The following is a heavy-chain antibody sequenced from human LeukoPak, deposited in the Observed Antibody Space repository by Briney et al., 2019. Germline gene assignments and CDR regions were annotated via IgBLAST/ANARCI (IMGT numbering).Heavy chain of an antibody. CDR3: AREMYYSGSGSPNAFDI. J-gene: IGHJ3*02. CDR1: GGSVSGDNYY. V-gene: IGHV4-61*01. D-gene: IGHD3-10*01. Sequence: SETLSLTCTVSGGSVSGDNYYWTWMRQPPGKGLEWIGYIYYSGSTNYNPSLKSRVTISMDTSKNQFSLKLSSVTAADTAVYFCAREMYYSGSGSPNAFDIWGQGTMVTVSS. CDR2: IYYSGST.